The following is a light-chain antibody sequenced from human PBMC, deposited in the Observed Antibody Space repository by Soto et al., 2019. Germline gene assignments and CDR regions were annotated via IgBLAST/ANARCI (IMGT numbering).Light chain of an antibody. Sequence: DIQMTQSPSFVSASVGDRVTIACRASQGISTWVVWYQQKPGAAPKLLIHSSSNLQSGVPSRFSGSGSGTHFTLTISSLQAEDFATYYCQQANSFPLTFGPGTKV. CDR2: SSS. CDR3: QQANSFPLT. J-gene: IGKJ3*01. CDR1: QGISTW. V-gene: IGKV1-12*01.